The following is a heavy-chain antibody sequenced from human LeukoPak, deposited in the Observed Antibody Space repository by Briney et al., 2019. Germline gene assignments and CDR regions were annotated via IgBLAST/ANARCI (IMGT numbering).Heavy chain of an antibody. CDR2: ISAYNGNT. V-gene: IGHV1-18*01. D-gene: IGHD3-22*01. J-gene: IGHJ4*02. Sequence: ASVKVTCKASGYTFTRYGISWVRQAPGQGLEWMGWISAYNGNTNYAQKLQGRVTMTTDTSTSTAYMELRSLRSDDTAVYYCARVRLPSTMMVGFDYWGQRSLVTVSS. CDR1: GYTFTRYG. CDR3: ARVRLPSTMMVGFDY.